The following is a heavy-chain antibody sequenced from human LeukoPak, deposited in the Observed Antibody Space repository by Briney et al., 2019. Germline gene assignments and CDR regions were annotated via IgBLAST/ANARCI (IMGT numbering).Heavy chain of an antibody. CDR3: ARDCSSSAFDI. D-gene: IGHD2-15*01. CDR1: GFTFSRYS. J-gene: IGHJ3*02. CDR2: ITSSSSSTYR. Sequence: GGSLRLSCAASGFTFSRYSMNWVRQAPGKGLEWVSSITSSSSSTYRYYADSVKGRFTISRDNDKNSVYLQMNSLRAEDTAVYYCARDCSSSAFDIWGQGTMVTVSS. V-gene: IGHV3-21*01.